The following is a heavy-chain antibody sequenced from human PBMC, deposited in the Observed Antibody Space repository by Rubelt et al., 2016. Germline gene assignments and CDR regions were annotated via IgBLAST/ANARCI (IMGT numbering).Heavy chain of an antibody. CDR3: AKSGPGEVLFYFDY. V-gene: IGHV3-30*02. CDR1: GFTFNSHG. Sequence: GGSLRLSCAASGFTFNSHGMHWVRQAPGKGLEWVAFIRYDGSNKYYPNSVKGRFTIARDNSKNTWYLQMDSLRAEDTAVYYCAKSGPGEVLFYFDYWGQGTPVTVSS. J-gene: IGHJ4*02. D-gene: IGHD2-8*02. CDR2: IRYDGSNK.